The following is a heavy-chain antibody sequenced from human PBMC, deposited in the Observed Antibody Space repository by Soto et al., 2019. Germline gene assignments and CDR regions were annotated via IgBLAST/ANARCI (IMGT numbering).Heavy chain of an antibody. D-gene: IGHD2-2*02. J-gene: IGHJ4*02. Sequence: GGSLRLSCAASGFTFSSYGMHWVRQAPGKGLEWVAVISYDGSNKYYADSVKGRFTISRDNSKNTLYLQMNSLRAEDTAVYYCAKEFGYCSSTSCYINPDYWGQGTLVTVSS. CDR2: ISYDGSNK. CDR1: GFTFSSYG. V-gene: IGHV3-30*18. CDR3: AKEFGYCSSTSCYINPDY.